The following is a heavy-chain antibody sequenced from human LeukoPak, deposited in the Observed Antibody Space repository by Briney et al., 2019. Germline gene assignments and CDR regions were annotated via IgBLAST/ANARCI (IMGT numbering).Heavy chain of an antibody. J-gene: IGHJ5*02. CDR3: ARIVIAAAGTWWFDP. CDR1: GFSLSTSGMC. D-gene: IGHD6-13*01. V-gene: IGHV2-70*11. CDR2: IDWDDDK. Sequence: SGPALVKPTQTLTLTCTFSGFSLSTSGMCVSWIRQPPGKALEWLARIDWDDDKYYSTSLKTRLTISKDTSKNQVVLTMTNMDPVDTATYYCARIVIAAAGTWWFDPWGQGTLVTVSS.